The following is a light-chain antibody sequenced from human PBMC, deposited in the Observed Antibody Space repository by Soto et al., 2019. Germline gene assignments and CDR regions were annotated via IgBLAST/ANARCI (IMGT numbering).Light chain of an antibody. Sequence: QSALTQPASLSGSPGQSITISCTGTSTDVGRYNYVSWYQQHPAKAPKLMVYDVSNRPSWVSNRFSGSKSGITASLTISGLQAEDEADYYCTSYTSDSTYVFGTGTKVTVL. J-gene: IGLJ1*01. CDR3: TSYTSDSTYV. V-gene: IGLV2-14*01. CDR2: DVS. CDR1: STDVGRYNY.